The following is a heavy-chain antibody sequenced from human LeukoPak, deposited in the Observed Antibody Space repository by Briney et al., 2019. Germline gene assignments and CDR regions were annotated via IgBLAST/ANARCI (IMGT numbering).Heavy chain of an antibody. V-gene: IGHV3-66*01. CDR3: ARDRPNTVTTTAFDI. CDR1: GFTVSSNY. CDR2: IYSGGST. J-gene: IGHJ3*02. D-gene: IGHD4-17*01. Sequence: GGSLRLSCAASGFTVSSNYMSWVRQAPGKGLEWVSVIYSGGSTYYADSVKGRFTISRDNSKNTLYLQMNSLRAEDTAVYYCARDRPNTVTTTAFDIWGQGTMVTVSS.